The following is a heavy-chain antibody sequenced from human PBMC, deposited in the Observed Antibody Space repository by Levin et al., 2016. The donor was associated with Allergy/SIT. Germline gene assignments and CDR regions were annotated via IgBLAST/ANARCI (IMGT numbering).Heavy chain of an antibody. D-gene: IGHD1-7*01. Sequence: GESLKISCAASGFTFSSYGMHWVRQAPGKGLEWVAVIWYDGSNKYYADSVKGRFTISRDNSKNTLYLQMNSLRAEDTAVYYCARDIKERNWNYIPGPSWGQGTLVTVSS. CDR2: IWYDGSNK. J-gene: IGHJ4*02. CDR1: GFTFSSYG. CDR3: ARDIKERNWNYIPGPS. V-gene: IGHV3-33*01.